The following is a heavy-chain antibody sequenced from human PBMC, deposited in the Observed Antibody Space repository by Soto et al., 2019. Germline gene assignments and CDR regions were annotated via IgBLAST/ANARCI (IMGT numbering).Heavy chain of an antibody. CDR1: GDSVSSSSAA. D-gene: IGHD1-26*01. CDR2: TYYRSKWYN. V-gene: IGHV6-1*01. CDR3: ARWEHDPGKMEV. Sequence: QVQLQQSGSGLVKPSQTLSLTCAISGDSVSSSSAAWTWIRQSPSRGLEWLGRTYYRSKWYNQDAVSVKSRITINPDTSTNQFPLHLNSVPPEDTAVYYCARWEHDPGKMEVWGRGTTVTVSS. J-gene: IGHJ6*02.